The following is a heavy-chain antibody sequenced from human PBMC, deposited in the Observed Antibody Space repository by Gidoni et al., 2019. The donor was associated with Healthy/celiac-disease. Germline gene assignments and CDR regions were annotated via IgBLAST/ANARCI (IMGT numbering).Heavy chain of an antibody. CDR2: IYYSGST. CDR3: ARQGDYYDSSGPFRYYYYYMDV. Sequence: QLQLQESGPGLVKPSETLSLTCTVSGGSISSSSYYWGWIRQPPGKGLEWIGSIYYSGSTYYNPSLKSRVTISVDTSKNQFSLKLSSVTAADTAVYYCARQGDYYDSSGPFRYYYYYMDVWGKGTTVTVSS. V-gene: IGHV4-39*01. J-gene: IGHJ6*03. D-gene: IGHD3-22*01. CDR1: GGSISSSSYY.